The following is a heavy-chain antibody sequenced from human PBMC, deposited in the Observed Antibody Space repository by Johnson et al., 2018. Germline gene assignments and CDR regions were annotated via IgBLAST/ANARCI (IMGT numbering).Heavy chain of an antibody. CDR1: GGSISSYY. V-gene: IGHV4-59*01. Sequence: QVQLQESGPGLVKPSETLSLTCTVSGGSISSYYWSWIRQPPGKGLEWIGYIYYSGSTNYNPSLKSRVTISVATSKNQFSLQLSSVTAADTAVYYCARGYSSLIDYYYYMDVWGKGTTVTVSS. J-gene: IGHJ6*03. CDR2: IYYSGST. D-gene: IGHD2-21*01. CDR3: ARGYSSLIDYYYYMDV.